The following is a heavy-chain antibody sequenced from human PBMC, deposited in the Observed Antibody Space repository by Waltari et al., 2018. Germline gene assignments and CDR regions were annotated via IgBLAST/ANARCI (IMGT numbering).Heavy chain of an antibody. D-gene: IGHD1-1*01. CDR1: GYTFTGYF. J-gene: IGHJ3*01. CDR3: ATWRENAFDV. Sequence: QVQLVQSGAEMKKRGASVKGSCSASGYTFTGYFIHWVRQAPGQGLEWRGRINPNSGGTNYAQKFQGRVTLTRDKSINTAYMDLSRLTSDDTGMYYCATWRENAFDVWGQGTMVTVST. CDR2: INPNSGGT. V-gene: IGHV1-2*05.